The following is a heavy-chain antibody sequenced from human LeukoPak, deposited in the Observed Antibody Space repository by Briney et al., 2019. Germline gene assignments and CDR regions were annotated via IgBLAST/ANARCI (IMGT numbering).Heavy chain of an antibody. Sequence: GASVKVSCKASGYTFTSYGISRVRQAPAQGREGMGWINPNSGGTNYAQKFQGRGTMTRDTSISTAYMELSRLRSDDTAVYYCARDPSWNSRPYYYMDVWGKGTPVTVSS. CDR1: GYTFTSYG. CDR2: INPNSGGT. V-gene: IGHV1-2*02. J-gene: IGHJ6*03. D-gene: IGHD1-7*01. CDR3: ARDPSWNSRPYYYMDV.